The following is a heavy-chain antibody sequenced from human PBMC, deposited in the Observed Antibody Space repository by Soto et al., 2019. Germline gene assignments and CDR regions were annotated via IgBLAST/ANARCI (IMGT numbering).Heavy chain of an antibody. V-gene: IGHV1-8*01. D-gene: IGHD3-9*01. CDR2: MNPNSGNT. CDR1: GYTFTSYD. CDR3: ARGGALLRYFDWLPYHYYYGMDV. Sequence: GASVKVSCKASGYTFTSYDINWVRQATGQGLEWMGWMNPNSGNTGYAQKFQGRVTMTRNTSISTAYMELSSLRSEDTAVYYCARGGALLRYFDWLPYHYYYGMDVWGQGTTVTVSS. J-gene: IGHJ6*02.